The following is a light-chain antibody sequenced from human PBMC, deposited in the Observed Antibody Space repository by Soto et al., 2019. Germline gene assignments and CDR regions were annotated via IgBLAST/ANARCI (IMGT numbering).Light chain of an antibody. Sequence: DIQMTQSPSSLSASVGDRVTITCQASQDISNYLNWYQQKPGKAPKLLIYDASNLETVVPSRFSGSGSGTDFTFNISSLQPEDIATYYCQQYDNLPLFTFGPGTKVDIK. V-gene: IGKV1-33*01. J-gene: IGKJ3*01. CDR3: QQYDNLPLFT. CDR2: DAS. CDR1: QDISNY.